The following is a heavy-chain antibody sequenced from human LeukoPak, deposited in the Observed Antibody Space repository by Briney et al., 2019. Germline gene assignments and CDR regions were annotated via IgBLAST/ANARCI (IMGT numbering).Heavy chain of an antibody. J-gene: IGHJ6*03. Sequence: SETLSFTCAVYGGSFSGYYWSWIRQPPGKGLEWIGEINRSGSTNYNPSLKSRVTISVDTSKNQFSLNLTSVTAADSAVYYCARVSWFPGTSYYYMDVWGKGTTVTVSS. CDR2: INRSGST. V-gene: IGHV4-34*01. CDR3: ARVSWFPGTSYYYMDV. D-gene: IGHD1-1*01. CDR1: GGSFSGYY.